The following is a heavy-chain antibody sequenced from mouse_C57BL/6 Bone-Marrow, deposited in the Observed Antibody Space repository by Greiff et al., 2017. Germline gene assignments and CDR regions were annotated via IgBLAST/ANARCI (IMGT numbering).Heavy chain of an antibody. V-gene: IGHV14-4*01. Sequence: VQLQQSGAELVRPGASVKLSCTASGFNIKDDYMHWVKQRPEQGLEWIGWIDPENGDTEYASKFQGKATITADTSSNTAYLQLSSLTSEDTAVYYCTRDYYGGRGGWGKGATVT. CDR2: IDPENGDT. D-gene: IGHD1-1*01. CDR3: TRDYYGGRGG. CDR1: GFNIKDDY. J-gene: IGHJ2*01.